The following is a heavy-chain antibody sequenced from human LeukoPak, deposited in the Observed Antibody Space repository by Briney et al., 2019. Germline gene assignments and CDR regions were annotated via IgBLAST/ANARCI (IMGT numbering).Heavy chain of an antibody. D-gene: IGHD2-2*01. V-gene: IGHV3-21*01. J-gene: IGHJ3*02. CDR3: ARDAPPLDIVVVPAATAREDANDPFDI. CDR2: IISSSSYI. Sequence: GGSLRLPCAASGFTFSSYAMSWVRQAPGKGLEWVSSIISSSSYIYYADSVKGRFTISRDNAKNSLYLQMNSLRAEDTAVYYCARDAPPLDIVVVPAATAREDANDPFDIWGKGPMATVSP. CDR1: GFTFSSYA.